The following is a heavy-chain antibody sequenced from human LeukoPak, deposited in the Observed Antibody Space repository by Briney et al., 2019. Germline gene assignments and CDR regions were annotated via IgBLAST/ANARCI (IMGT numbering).Heavy chain of an antibody. CDR3: ARGRLGGSYLGTSFDY. CDR1: GYTFTSYD. V-gene: IGHV1-8*01. Sequence: ASVKVFCKASGYTFTSYDINWVRQATGQGLEWMGWMNPNSGNTGYAQKFQGRVTMTRNTSISTAYMELSSLRSEDTAVYYCARGRLGGSYLGTSFDYWGQGTLVTVSS. J-gene: IGHJ4*02. CDR2: MNPNSGNT. D-gene: IGHD2-15*01.